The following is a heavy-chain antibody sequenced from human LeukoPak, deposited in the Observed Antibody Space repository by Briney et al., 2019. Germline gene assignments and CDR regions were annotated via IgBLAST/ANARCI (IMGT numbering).Heavy chain of an antibody. Sequence: KPSETLSLTCTVSGGSISSYYWSWIRQPPGKGLEWIGYIYYSGSTNYNPSLKSRVTISVDTSKNQFSLKLSSVTAADTAVYYCARLSGYSYGFDYWGQGTLVTVSS. V-gene: IGHV4-59*01. CDR3: ARLSGYSYGFDY. J-gene: IGHJ4*02. D-gene: IGHD5-18*01. CDR2: IYYSGST. CDR1: GGSISSYY.